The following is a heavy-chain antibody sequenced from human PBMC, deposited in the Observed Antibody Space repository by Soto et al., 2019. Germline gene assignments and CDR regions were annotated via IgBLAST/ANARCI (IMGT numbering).Heavy chain of an antibody. D-gene: IGHD3-10*01. CDR3: IRDYGEAGSTNAFDI. CDR1: GFTFSSFW. CDR2: INSDGSGA. Sequence: GGSLRLSCAASGFTFSSFWMHWVRQAPGKGLVWVSRINSDGSGASYADFVEGRFTISRDNAKNTVYFQMNSLREEDTAVYYCIRDYGEAGSTNAFDIWGQGTMVTVSS. J-gene: IGHJ3*02. V-gene: IGHV3-74*01.